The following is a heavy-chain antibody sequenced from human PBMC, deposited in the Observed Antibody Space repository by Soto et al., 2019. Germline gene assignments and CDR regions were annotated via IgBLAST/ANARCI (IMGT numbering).Heavy chain of an antibody. J-gene: IGHJ4*02. Sequence: ASVKVSCKASGYTFTSYGISWVRQAPGQGLEWMGWISAYNGNTNYAQKLQGKVTMTTDTSTSTAYMELRSLRSDDTAVYYCVRDPAYYYGSGSYYHPFDYWGQGTLVTVSS. CDR2: ISAYNGNT. V-gene: IGHV1-18*01. CDR3: VRDPAYYYGSGSYYHPFDY. CDR1: GYTFTSYG. D-gene: IGHD3-10*01.